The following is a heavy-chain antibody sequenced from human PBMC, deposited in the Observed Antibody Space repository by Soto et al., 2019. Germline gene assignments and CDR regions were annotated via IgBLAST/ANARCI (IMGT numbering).Heavy chain of an antibody. J-gene: IGHJ5*02. CDR2: IYYSGST. CDR1: GGSISTSIYY. CDR3: ARRRGGSCETDWFDP. D-gene: IGHD2-15*01. Sequence: QLHLQESGPGLVKPSETLSLACTVSGGSISTSIYYWGWIRQPPGKGLEWIGTIYYSGSTYYNPSLESRVTLSVDSSKNQYSLKLNSVTAADTAVYYCARRRGGSCETDWFDPWGQGTLVTVSS. V-gene: IGHV4-39*01.